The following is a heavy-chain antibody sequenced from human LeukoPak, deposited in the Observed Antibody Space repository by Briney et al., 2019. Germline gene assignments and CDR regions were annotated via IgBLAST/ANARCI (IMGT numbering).Heavy chain of an antibody. J-gene: IGHJ4*02. CDR3: AREIRYCSGSKCYLFDY. D-gene: IGHD2-15*01. V-gene: IGHV3-48*03. Sequence: GGSLRLSCAASGFTFSSYEMNWVRQAPGKGLEWVSYISSSGSTIYYADSVKGRFTISRDNAKNSLYLQMNSLRAEDTAVYYCAREIRYCSGSKCYLFDYWGQGTLVTVSS. CDR2: ISSSGSTI. CDR1: GFTFSSYE.